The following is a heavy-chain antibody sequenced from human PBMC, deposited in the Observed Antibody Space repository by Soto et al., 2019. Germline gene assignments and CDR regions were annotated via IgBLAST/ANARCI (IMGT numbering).Heavy chain of an antibody. J-gene: IGHJ4*02. CDR2: INTDGSII. V-gene: IGHV3-74*01. Sequence: PGGSLRLSGAASGLIFSSYKMHWVRQAPGKGLVWVSRINTDGSIIDYADSVKGRFTVSRDNAKNTLYLQMNSLRADDTAVYYCARDTDGLHYWGQGTLVTVSS. CDR1: GLIFSSYK. CDR3: ARDTDGLHY.